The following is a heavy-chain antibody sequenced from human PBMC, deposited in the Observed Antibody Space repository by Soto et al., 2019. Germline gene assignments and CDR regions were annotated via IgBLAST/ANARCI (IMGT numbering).Heavy chain of an antibody. CDR2: INHSGST. J-gene: IGHJ4*02. CDR3: ARGLRIAAAGTEIYFDY. CDR1: CGYFSGYY. V-gene: IGHV4-34*01. Sequence: SETMSLTCAVDCGYFSGYYWSRIRQTPGKGLEWIGEINHSGSTNYNPSLKSRVTISVDTSKNQFSLKLSSVTAADTAVYYCARGLRIAAAGTEIYFDYWGQGTLVTVSS. D-gene: IGHD6-13*01.